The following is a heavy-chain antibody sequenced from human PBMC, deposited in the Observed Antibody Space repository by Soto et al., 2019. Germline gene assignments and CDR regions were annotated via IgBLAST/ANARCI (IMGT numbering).Heavy chain of an antibody. CDR3: ARVMGPGYDFWSGYGYYFDD. J-gene: IGHJ4*01. D-gene: IGHD3-3*01. Sequence: SSVKVSCKASGGTFSSYAISWVRQAPGQGLEWMGGIIPIFGTANYAQKFQGRVTITADESTSTAYMELSSLRSEDTAVYYWARVMGPGYDFWSGYGYYFDDCGHGTLVTVSA. CDR2: IIPIFGTA. V-gene: IGHV1-69*13. CDR1: GGTFSSYA.